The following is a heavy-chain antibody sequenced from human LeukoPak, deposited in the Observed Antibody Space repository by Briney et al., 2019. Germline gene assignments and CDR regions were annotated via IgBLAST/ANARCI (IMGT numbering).Heavy chain of an antibody. CDR3: AKGTITMIVVVITDEYYFDY. V-gene: IGHV3-23*01. J-gene: IGHJ4*02. Sequence: GGSLRLSCAASGFTVSSNYMSWVRQAPGKGLEWVSAISGSGGSTYYADSVKGRFTISRDNSKNTLYLQMNSLRAEDTAVYYCAKGTITMIVVVITDEYYFDYWGQGTLVTVSS. CDR1: GFTVSSNY. CDR2: ISGSGGST. D-gene: IGHD3-22*01.